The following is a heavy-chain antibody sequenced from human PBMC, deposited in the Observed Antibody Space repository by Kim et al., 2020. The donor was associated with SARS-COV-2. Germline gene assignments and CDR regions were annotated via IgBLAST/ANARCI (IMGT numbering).Heavy chain of an antibody. D-gene: IGHD2-21*01. J-gene: IGHJ4*02. CDR3: AKDRNSGDSYPHDY. CDR1: GFTFSSYG. V-gene: IGHV3-23*01. Sequence: GGSLRLSCAASGFTFSSYGMSWVRQAPGKGLEWVSAIIGSGRITYYADSVRGRFTISRDNSKNTVYLQMNGLRAEDTAVYFCAKDRNSGDSYPHDYWGQGILVTVSS. CDR2: IIGSGRIT.